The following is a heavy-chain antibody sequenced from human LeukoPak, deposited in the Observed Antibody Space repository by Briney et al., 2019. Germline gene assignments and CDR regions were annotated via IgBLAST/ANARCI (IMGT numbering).Heavy chain of an antibody. CDR2: FDPEDGET. V-gene: IGHV1-24*01. J-gene: IGHJ4*02. Sequence: ASVKVSCKVSGYTLTELSMHWVRQAPGKGLEWMGGFDPEDGETIYAQKFQGRVTMTEDTSTDTAYMELSSLRSEDTAVYYCATGKSQDYYGSGSYYDYFDYWGQGTLVTVSS. CDR3: ATGKSQDYYGSGSYYDYFDY. D-gene: IGHD3-10*01. CDR1: GYTLTELS.